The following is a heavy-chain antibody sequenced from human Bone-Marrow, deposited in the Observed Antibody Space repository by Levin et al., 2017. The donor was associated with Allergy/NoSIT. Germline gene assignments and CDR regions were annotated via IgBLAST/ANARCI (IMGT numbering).Heavy chain of an antibody. CDR3: AKLWIVDQMGDFDH. V-gene: IGHV3-30*18. J-gene: IGHJ4*02. Sequence: PGGSLRLSCAASGFSFSTYAIHWVRQAPGKGLQWVAVVSSDGTNKYYADSVKGRFTISRDNSKNTIYLQVNSLRPEDTAVYYCAKLWIVDQMGDFDHWGQGTLVTVSS. CDR2: VSSDGTNK. CDR1: GFSFSTYA. D-gene: IGHD2-21*01.